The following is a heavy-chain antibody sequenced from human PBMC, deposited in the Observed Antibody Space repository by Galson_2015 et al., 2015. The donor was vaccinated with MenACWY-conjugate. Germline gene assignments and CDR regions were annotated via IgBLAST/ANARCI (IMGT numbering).Heavy chain of an antibody. V-gene: IGHV3-48*03. J-gene: IGHJ3*01. Sequence: SLRLSCAASGFTFSDYEMNWVRQAPGKGLEWLSYISSSGGTIKYEDSVKGRFTISRDNAKNSLFLQMNSVRAEDTAFYYCAREDRRDALDLWGPGTMVTVSP. CDR1: GFTFSDYE. CDR2: ISSSGGTI. CDR3: AREDRRDALDL.